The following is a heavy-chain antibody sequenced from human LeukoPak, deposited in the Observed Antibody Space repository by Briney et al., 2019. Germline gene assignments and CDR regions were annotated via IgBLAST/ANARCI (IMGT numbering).Heavy chain of an antibody. CDR2: ISSDGSNT. CDR1: GFTFSSYW. Sequence: GGSLRLSCAASGFTFSSYWMHWVRQGPGKGLVWVSRISSDGSNTYYADSVEGRFTISRDNAKNTMYLQMNSLRAEDTAVYYCARGTGYSVFDYWGQGTLVTVSS. V-gene: IGHV3-74*01. J-gene: IGHJ4*02. D-gene: IGHD3/OR15-3a*01. CDR3: ARGTGYSVFDY.